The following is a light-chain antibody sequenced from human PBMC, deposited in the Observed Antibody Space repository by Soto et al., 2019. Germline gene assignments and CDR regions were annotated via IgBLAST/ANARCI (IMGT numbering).Light chain of an antibody. CDR1: QSVSSN. J-gene: IGKJ5*01. CDR2: GAY. CDR3: QQYNNWPPIT. Sequence: ETVMTQSPATLSMSPGGRTTLSCRASQSVSSNLAWYQQKPGHAPRLIIYGAYTRATGIPARFSGSGSGTEFTLTISSLQSEDFAVYYCQQYNNWPPITCGQGTRLEI. V-gene: IGKV3-15*01.